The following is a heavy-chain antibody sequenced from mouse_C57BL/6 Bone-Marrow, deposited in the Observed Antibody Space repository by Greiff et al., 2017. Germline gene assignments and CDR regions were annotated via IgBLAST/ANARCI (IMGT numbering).Heavy chain of an antibody. CDR1: GFTFSSYG. CDR2: ISSGGSYT. J-gene: IGHJ1*03. D-gene: IGHD3-3*01. CDR3: ARHRRAITPYWYFDV. Sequence: EVKLVESGGDLVKPGGSLKLSCAASGFTFSSYGMSWVRQTPDKRLEWVATISSGGSYTYYPDSVKGRFTISRANAKNTLYLQMSSLKYEDTAMYYCARHRRAITPYWYFDVWGTGTTVTVSS. V-gene: IGHV5-6*01.